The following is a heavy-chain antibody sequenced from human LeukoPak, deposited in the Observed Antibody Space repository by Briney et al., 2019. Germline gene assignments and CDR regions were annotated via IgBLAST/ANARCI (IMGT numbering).Heavy chain of an antibody. V-gene: IGHV4-30-2*01. CDR3: AIYDFWSGYLC. Sequence: PSETLSLTCTVSGGSISSGGYYWSWIRQPPGKGLEWIGYIYHSGSTYYNPSLKSRVTISVDRSKNQFSLKLSSVTAADTAVYYCAIYDFWSGYLCWGKGTTVTVSS. D-gene: IGHD3-3*01. CDR2: IYHSGST. CDR1: GGSISSGGYY. J-gene: IGHJ6*04.